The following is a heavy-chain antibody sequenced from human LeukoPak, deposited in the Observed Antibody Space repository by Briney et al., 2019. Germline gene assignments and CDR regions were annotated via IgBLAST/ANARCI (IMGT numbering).Heavy chain of an antibody. CDR1: GFTFSSYW. D-gene: IGHD1/OR15-1a*01. V-gene: IGHV3-7*01. CDR3: ARNFSVPLGIVENNKFYYYYMDV. J-gene: IGHJ6*03. CDR2: IKQDGSEK. Sequence: GGSLRLSCAASGFTFSSYWMSWVRQAPGKGLEWVANIKQDGSEKYYVDSVKGRFTISRDNAKNSLYLQMNSLRAEDTAVYYCARNFSVPLGIVENNKFYYYYMDVWGKGTTVTVS.